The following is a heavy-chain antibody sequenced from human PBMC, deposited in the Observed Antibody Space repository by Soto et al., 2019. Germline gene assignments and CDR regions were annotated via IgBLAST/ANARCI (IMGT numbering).Heavy chain of an antibody. V-gene: IGHV3-30*09. CDR1: GFTLSSYV. CDR2: ISYHGDNE. CDR3: VRDPTTTSSSLGY. D-gene: IGHD6-6*01. Sequence: PWGSLRLSCAVSGFTLSSYVMHWVRQAPGKGLEWVAVISYHGDNEYYADSVKGRFAIPRDNSMNTVYLQMNSLRAEDTSVYYCVRDPTTTSSSLGYWGQGTLVTVSS. J-gene: IGHJ4*02.